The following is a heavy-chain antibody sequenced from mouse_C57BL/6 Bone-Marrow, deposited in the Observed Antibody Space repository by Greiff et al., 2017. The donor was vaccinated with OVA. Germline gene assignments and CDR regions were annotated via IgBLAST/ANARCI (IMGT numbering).Heavy chain of an antibody. CDR3: ARDDYYWYFDV. CDR1: GFTFSDFY. CDR2: SRNKANDYTT. V-gene: IGHV7-1*01. J-gene: IGHJ1*03. Sequence: EVMLVESGGGLVQSGCSLRLSCATSGFTFSDFYMEWVRQAPGKGLEWIAASRNKANDYTTEYSASVKGRFIVSRDTSQSILYLQMNALRAEDTAIYYCARDDYYWYFDVWGTGTTVTVSS.